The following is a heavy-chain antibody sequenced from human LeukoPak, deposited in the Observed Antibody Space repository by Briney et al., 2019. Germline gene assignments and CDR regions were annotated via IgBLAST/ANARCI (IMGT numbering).Heavy chain of an antibody. D-gene: IGHD1-26*01. V-gene: IGHV5-10-1*01. CDR1: GYNLTSYW. CDR3: ARTVGATVWFDP. Sequence: GESLKISCKGSGYNLTSYWISWVRQMPGKGLEWMGRIDPSDSYTNYSPSFQGHVTISADKSISTAYLQWSSLKASDTAMYYCARTVGATVWFDPWGQGTLVTVSS. J-gene: IGHJ5*02. CDR2: IDPSDSYT.